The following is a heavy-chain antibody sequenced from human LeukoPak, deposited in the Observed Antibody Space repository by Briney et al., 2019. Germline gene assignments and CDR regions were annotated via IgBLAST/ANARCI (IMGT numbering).Heavy chain of an antibody. V-gene: IGHV3-53*01. Sequence: GGSLRLSCAASGFTVSSNYMSWVRQAPGKGLEWVSVIYSGGSTYYADSVKGRFTISRDNSKNTLYLQMNSLRAKDTAIYYCAKKEESFYNFDYWGQGTLVTVSS. J-gene: IGHJ4*02. CDR3: AKKEESFYNFDY. CDR2: IYSGGST. CDR1: GFTVSSNY. D-gene: IGHD2/OR15-2a*01.